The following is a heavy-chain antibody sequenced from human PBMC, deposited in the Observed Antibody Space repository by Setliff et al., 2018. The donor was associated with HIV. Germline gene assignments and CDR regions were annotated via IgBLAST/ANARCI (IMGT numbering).Heavy chain of an antibody. CDR1: GYAFTVYY. D-gene: IGHD4-17*01. J-gene: IGHJ4*02. CDR3: ARGLTTVTAVDY. V-gene: IGHV1-2*02. Sequence: ASVKVSCKASGYAFTVYYVHWVRQAPGRGLEWMGWINTNSGDTNFAQKSQGRVTMTRDTSISTAYMELSGLRSDDTAIYYCARGLTTVTAVDYWGQGALVTVSS. CDR2: INTNSGDT.